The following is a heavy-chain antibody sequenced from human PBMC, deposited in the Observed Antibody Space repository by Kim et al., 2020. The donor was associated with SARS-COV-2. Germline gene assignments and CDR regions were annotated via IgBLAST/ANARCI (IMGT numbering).Heavy chain of an antibody. V-gene: IGHV3-15*01. D-gene: IGHD3-3*01. CDR2: IKSKTDGGTA. Sequence: GGSLRLSCAASGSTFSRAWMSWVRQAPGKGLEWVGRIKSKTDGGTADHAAPVKGRFTISRDDSRNTVYLQMNSLKTEDTAVYYCTTVDRITISGVVILVWGQGTTVTVSS. J-gene: IGHJ6*02. CDR3: TTVDRITISGVVILV. CDR1: GSTFSRAW.